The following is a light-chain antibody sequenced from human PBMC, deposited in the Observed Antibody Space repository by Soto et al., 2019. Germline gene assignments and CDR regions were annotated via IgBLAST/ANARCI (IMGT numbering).Light chain of an antibody. CDR1: SSNIGTGYD. V-gene: IGLV1-40*01. CDR2: DDT. Sequence: QSVLTQPPSVSGAPGQRVTISCTGTSSNIGTGYDVHWYRQFPGTAPKLLIYDDTNRPSGVPDRISGSKSGTSASLAITGLQAEDEADYYCQSYDSSLSAVVFGGGTKVTVL. J-gene: IGLJ2*01. CDR3: QSYDSSLSAVV.